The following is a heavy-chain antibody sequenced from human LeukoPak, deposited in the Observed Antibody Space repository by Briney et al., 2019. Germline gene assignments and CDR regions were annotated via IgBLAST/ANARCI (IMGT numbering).Heavy chain of an antibody. V-gene: IGHV3-23*01. J-gene: IGHJ4*02. CDR1: GFSFNYNA. D-gene: IGHD5-18*01. Sequence: GGSLRLSCAASGFSFNYNAMSWVRQAPGKWLEWVSGISGSGGRTFYADAVKGRFTISRDNSKNTLYLHMNNLRDDDTAVYYCAKDIWGGTAMVFDYWGQGTLVTVSS. CDR2: ISGSGGRT. CDR3: AKDIWGGTAMVFDY.